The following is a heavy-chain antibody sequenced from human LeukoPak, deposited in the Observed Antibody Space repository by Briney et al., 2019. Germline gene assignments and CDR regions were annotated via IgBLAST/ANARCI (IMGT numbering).Heavy chain of an antibody. D-gene: IGHD3-3*01. Sequence: GGSLRLSCAASGFTFSSYSMNWVRQAPGKGLEWVSSISSSSSYIYYADSVKGRFTISRDNAKNSLYLQMNSLRAEDTAVYYCAKDAQYYDFWSGWNATYYYYMDVWGKGTTVTVSS. CDR3: AKDAQYYDFWSGWNATYYYYMDV. J-gene: IGHJ6*03. CDR1: GFTFSSYS. CDR2: ISSSSSYI. V-gene: IGHV3-21*01.